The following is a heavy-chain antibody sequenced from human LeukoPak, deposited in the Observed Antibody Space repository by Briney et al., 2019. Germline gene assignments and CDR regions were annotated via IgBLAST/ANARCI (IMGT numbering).Heavy chain of an antibody. Sequence: SETLSLTCTVSGSSISSYYWSWIRQPPGKGLEWIGYIYYSGSTNYNPSLKSRVTISVDTSKNQFSPKLSSVTAADTAVYYCARIVDTAMVSKGYYFDYWGQGTLVTVSS. CDR3: ARIVDTAMVSKGYYFDY. D-gene: IGHD5-18*01. CDR1: GSSISSYY. V-gene: IGHV4-59*01. CDR2: IYYSGST. J-gene: IGHJ4*02.